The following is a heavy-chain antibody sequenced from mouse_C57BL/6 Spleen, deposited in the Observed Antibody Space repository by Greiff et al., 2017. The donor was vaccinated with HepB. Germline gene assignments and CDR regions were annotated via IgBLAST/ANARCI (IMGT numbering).Heavy chain of an antibody. CDR1: GFTFSSYA. D-gene: IGHD2-1*01. CDR3: ARDSYGTRDYYAMDY. V-gene: IGHV5-4*01. CDR2: ISDGGSYT. J-gene: IGHJ4*01. Sequence: EVQVVESGGGLVKPGGSLKLSCAASGFTFSSYAMSWVRQTPEKRLEWVATISDGGSYTYYPDNVKGRFTISRDNAKNNLYLQMSHLKSEDTAMYYCARDSYGTRDYYAMDYWGQGTSVTVSS.